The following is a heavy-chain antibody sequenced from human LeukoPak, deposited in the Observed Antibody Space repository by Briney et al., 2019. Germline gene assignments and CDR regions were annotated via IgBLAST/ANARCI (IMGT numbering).Heavy chain of an antibody. D-gene: IGHD3-3*01. CDR2: ISGRGTNT. CDR1: GFTSSDYA. CDR3: AKDVITIFRVGDNWFDP. Sequence: PGGSLRLSCAASGFTSSDYAMSWVRQAPGKGLEWVSAISGRGTNTYYADSVKGRFTISRDNSKNTLYLQMNSLRAEDTAVYYCAKDVITIFRVGDNWFDPWGQGTLVTVSS. V-gene: IGHV3-23*01. J-gene: IGHJ5*02.